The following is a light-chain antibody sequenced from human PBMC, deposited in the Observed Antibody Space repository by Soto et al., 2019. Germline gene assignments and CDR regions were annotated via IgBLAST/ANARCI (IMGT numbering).Light chain of an antibody. CDR1: SSDVGGYNY. J-gene: IGLJ3*02. V-gene: IGLV2-8*01. CDR2: DVT. Sequence: QSALTQPPSASGSPGQSVAISCTGTSSDVGGYNYVSWYQQHPGKAPKLMIYDVTKRPSGVPDRFSASKSGNTASLTISGLQAEDEADYYCCSYGGYFWVFGGGTKLTVL. CDR3: CSYGGYFWV.